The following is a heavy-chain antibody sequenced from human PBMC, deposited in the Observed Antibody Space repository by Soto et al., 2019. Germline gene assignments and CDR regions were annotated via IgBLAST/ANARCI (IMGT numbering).Heavy chain of an antibody. Sequence: QVQLVQSGAEVKKPGASVKVSCKASGYTFTSSGISWVRQSPGQGLEWVGWISAYNGNTKYAQTLQGRGTMTTDTSTSTAYMELRSLSSDATAVYYCASDAPPADYWGQGTLVTVSS. CDR1: GYTFTSSG. CDR2: ISAYNGNT. CDR3: ASDAPPADY. V-gene: IGHV1-18*01. J-gene: IGHJ4*02.